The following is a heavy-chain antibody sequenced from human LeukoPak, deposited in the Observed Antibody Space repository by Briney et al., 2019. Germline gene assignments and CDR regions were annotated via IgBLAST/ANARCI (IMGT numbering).Heavy chain of an antibody. J-gene: IGHJ4*02. CDR3: ARDFDY. CDR2: ISTSGST. CDR1: GVSISSYY. Sequence: SETLSLTCTASGVSISSYYWSWIRQPAGEGLEWIGRISTSGSTNFNPSLKSRVTTSVDTSTNHFSLNLSSVTTADTTVYYCARDFDYWGQGTLVTVSS. V-gene: IGHV4-4*07.